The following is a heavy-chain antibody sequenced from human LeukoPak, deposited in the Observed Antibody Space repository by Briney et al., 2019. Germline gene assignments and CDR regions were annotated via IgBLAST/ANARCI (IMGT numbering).Heavy chain of an antibody. J-gene: IGHJ4*02. Sequence: ASVKVSCKASGYTFTSYYMHWVRQAPGQGLEWMGIINPSGGSTSYAQKFQGRVTMTRDTSTSTVYMELSSLRSEDTAVYYCARRACSSTRCYAVFDYWGQGTLVTVSS. V-gene: IGHV1-46*01. CDR3: ARRACSSTRCYAVFDY. CDR2: INPSGGST. CDR1: GYTFTSYY. D-gene: IGHD2-2*01.